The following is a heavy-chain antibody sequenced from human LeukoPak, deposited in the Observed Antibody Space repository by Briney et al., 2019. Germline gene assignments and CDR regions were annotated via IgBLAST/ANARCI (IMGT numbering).Heavy chain of an antibody. CDR1: GFTFSNHA. CDR3: ANSSWEMGFDY. D-gene: IGHD5-24*01. Sequence: SGGSLRLSCAASGFTFSNHAMSWVRLVPGKGLEWVSALDPTSTYIFYGDSVKGRFTVSRDNSWNTLFLHMNGLRAEDTAVYYCANSSWEMGFDYWGQGTLVTVSS. J-gene: IGHJ4*02. V-gene: IGHV3-23*05. CDR2: LDPTSTYI.